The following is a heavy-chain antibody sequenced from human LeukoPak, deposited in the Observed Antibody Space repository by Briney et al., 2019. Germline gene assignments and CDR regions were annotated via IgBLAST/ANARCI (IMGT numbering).Heavy chain of an antibody. D-gene: IGHD3-10*02. CDR3: AELGITMIGGV. J-gene: IGHJ6*04. V-gene: IGHV3-30*18. CDR2: ISYDGSNK. CDR1: GFTFSNYA. Sequence: GGSLRLSCAASGFTFSNYAMSWVRQAPGKGLEWVAVISYDGSNKYYADSVKGRFTISRDNSKNTLYLQMNSLRAEDTAVYYCAELGITMIGGVWGKGTTVTISS.